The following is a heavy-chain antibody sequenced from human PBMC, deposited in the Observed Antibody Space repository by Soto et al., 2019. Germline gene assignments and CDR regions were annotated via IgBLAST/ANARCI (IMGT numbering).Heavy chain of an antibody. D-gene: IGHD2-15*01. CDR3: ASIKWVGGPRNPFDY. Sequence: GGSLRLSCAASGFTFSSYSMNWVRQAPGKGLEWVSSISSSSSYIYYADSVKGRFTISRDNAKNSLYLQMNSLRAEDTAVYYCASIKWVGGPRNPFDYSGQGTLVTVFS. CDR2: ISSSSSYI. CDR1: GFTFSSYS. J-gene: IGHJ4*02. V-gene: IGHV3-21*01.